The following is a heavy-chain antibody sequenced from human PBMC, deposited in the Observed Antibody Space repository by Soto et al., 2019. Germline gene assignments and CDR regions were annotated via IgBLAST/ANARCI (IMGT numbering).Heavy chain of an antibody. CDR1: GYTLSDYY. V-gene: IGHV1-2*02. J-gene: IGHJ6*02. D-gene: IGHD3-3*01. CDR2: INPNSGGT. CDR3: ARVAPPYYDLWSGYPRYYYGMDV. Sequence: ASVKVSCKASGYTLSDYYIHWVRQAPGQGLEWMGWINPNSGGTNYTEDSQGRVTMTRDTSVNTAYMELKRLGSDDTAVYYCARVAPPYYDLWSGYPRYYYGMDVWGQGTTVTVSS.